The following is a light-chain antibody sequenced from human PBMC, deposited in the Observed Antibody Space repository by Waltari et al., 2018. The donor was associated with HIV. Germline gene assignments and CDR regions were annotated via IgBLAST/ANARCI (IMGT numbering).Light chain of an antibody. Sequence: DIVMTQSPDSLAVSLGERATLSCKPSQGVFYTSNKKNYIAWYQQKAGQPPKLLVFWASTRESGVPDRFSGSGSGTDFTLTISSLQPEGVAVYYCQQYFSHPYTFGRGTKLEIK. CDR1: QGVFYTSNKKNY. J-gene: IGKJ2*01. V-gene: IGKV4-1*01. CDR2: WAS. CDR3: QQYFSHPYT.